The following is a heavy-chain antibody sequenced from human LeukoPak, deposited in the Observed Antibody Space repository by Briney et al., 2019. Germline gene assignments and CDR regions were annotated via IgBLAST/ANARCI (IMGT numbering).Heavy chain of an antibody. Sequence: ASVKVSCKASGGTFSSYAISWVRLAPGQGLEGMGGIIPIFGTANYAQKFQGRDTITADESTSTAYMELSSLRSEDTAVYYCAIYYYDSSGSRMFPFDYWGQGTLVTVSS. D-gene: IGHD3-22*01. V-gene: IGHV1-69*13. CDR1: GGTFSSYA. CDR2: IIPIFGTA. J-gene: IGHJ4*02. CDR3: AIYYYDSSGSRMFPFDY.